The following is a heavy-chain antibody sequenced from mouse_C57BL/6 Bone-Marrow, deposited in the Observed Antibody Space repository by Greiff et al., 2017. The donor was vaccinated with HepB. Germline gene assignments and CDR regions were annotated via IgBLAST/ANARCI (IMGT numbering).Heavy chain of an antibody. CDR2: ISSGGDYI. J-gene: IGHJ4*01. V-gene: IGHV5-9-1*02. D-gene: IGHD4-1*01. CDR1: GFTFSSYA. Sequence: EVKVVESGEGLVKPGGSLKLCCAASGFTFSSYAMSWVRQTPEKRLEWVAYISSGGDYIYYADTVKGRFTISRDNARNTLYLQMSSLKSEDTAMYYCTRGLGLGAMDYWGQGTSVTVSS. CDR3: TRGLGLGAMDY.